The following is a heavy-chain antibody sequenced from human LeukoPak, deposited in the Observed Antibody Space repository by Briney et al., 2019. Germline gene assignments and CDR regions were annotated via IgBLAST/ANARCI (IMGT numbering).Heavy chain of an antibody. J-gene: IGHJ4*02. D-gene: IGHD6-13*01. CDR1: GFTFSSYS. CDR3: ARGAGGYSSSWYRD. CDR2: ISSSSSTI. V-gene: IGHV3-48*01. Sequence: GGSLRLSCAASGFTFSSYSMNWVRQAPGKGLEWVSYISSSSSTIYYADSVKGRFTISRDNAKNSLYLQMNSLRAEDTAVYYCARGAGGYSSSWYRDWGQGTLVPVSS.